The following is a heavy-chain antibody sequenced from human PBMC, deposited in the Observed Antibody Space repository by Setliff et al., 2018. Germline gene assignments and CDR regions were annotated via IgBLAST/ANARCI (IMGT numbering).Heavy chain of an antibody. D-gene: IGHD5-18*01. CDR2: IYTSGST. Sequence: PSETLSLTCTVSGGSISSYYWSWIRQPAGKGLEWIGRIYTSGSTNYNPSLKSRVTMSVDTSKNQFSLKLSSVTAADTAVYYCARDRRGYSYGSLGYHYYYMDVWGKGTTVTVSS. CDR1: GGSISSYY. CDR3: ARDRRGYSYGSLGYHYYYMDV. V-gene: IGHV4-4*07. J-gene: IGHJ6*03.